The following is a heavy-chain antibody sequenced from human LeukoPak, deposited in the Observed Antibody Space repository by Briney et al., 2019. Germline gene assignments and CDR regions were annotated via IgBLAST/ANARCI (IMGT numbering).Heavy chain of an antibody. Sequence: TSETLSLTCTVSGGSVSSGTHYWSWIRQPPGKGLEWLGYIYYTGSTNYNPSLKSRVSMSIDTSKNQFSLKLTSVTAADTAVYYDYWGQGTLVTVSS. CDR2: IYYTGST. CDR3: Y. CDR1: GGSVSSGTHY. V-gene: IGHV4-61*01. J-gene: IGHJ4*02.